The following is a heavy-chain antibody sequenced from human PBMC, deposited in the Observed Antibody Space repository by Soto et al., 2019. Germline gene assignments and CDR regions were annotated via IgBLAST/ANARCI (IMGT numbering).Heavy chain of an antibody. CDR3: ARRGGAARGSYYYYGMDV. CDR2: IDPSDSYT. V-gene: IGHV5-10-1*01. CDR1: GYSFTSYW. D-gene: IGHD6-6*01. Sequence: PGESLKISCKGSGYSFTSYWISWMRQMPGKGLEWMGRIDPSDSYTNYSPSFQGHVTISADKSISTAYLQWSSLKASDTAMYYCARRGGAARGSYYYYGMDVWGQGTTVTVSS. J-gene: IGHJ6*02.